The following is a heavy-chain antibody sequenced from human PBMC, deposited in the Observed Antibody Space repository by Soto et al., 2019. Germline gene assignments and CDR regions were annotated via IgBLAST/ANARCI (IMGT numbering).Heavy chain of an antibody. V-gene: IGHV1-69*01. CDR3: ARGETYLGV. CDR1: RDTFNKYA. J-gene: IGHJ6*02. Sequence: QVQLVQSGAEVKKPGSSVKVSCKTSRDTFNKYAFNWVRQAPGQGLEWMGWIIPIFSSRNYADKFQGRVTSTADDSTSTACMELRSLSFEDTAVYYCARGETYLGVWGQGTTVTVSS. CDR2: IIPIFSSR.